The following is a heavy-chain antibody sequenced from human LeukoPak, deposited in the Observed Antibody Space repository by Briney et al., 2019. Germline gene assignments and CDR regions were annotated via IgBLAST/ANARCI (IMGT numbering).Heavy chain of an antibody. D-gene: IGHD6-19*01. CDR3: AKEYSSGWYGIYAFDI. J-gene: IGHJ3*02. CDR2: IIPIFGTA. CDR1: GGTFSSYA. Sequence: LVKVSCKASGGTFSSYAISWVRQAPGQGLEWMGGIIPIFGTANYAQKFQGRVTITTDESTSTAYMELSSLRSEDTAVYYCAKEYSSGWYGIYAFDIWGQGTMVTVSS. V-gene: IGHV1-69*05.